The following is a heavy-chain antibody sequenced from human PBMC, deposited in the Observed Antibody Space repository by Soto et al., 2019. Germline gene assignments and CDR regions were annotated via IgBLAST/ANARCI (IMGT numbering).Heavy chain of an antibody. V-gene: IGHV4-38-2*02. D-gene: IGHD3-3*01. Sequence: PSETLSLTCAVSGYSISIGYYCGCIRQPPGKGLEWIGSIYHSGSTYYNPSLKSRVTISVDTSKNQFSLKLSSVTAADTAVYYCARDLFWSGYAYYYYYGMDVWGQGTTVTVSS. J-gene: IGHJ6*02. CDR2: IYHSGST. CDR3: ARDLFWSGYAYYYYYGMDV. CDR1: GYSISIGYY.